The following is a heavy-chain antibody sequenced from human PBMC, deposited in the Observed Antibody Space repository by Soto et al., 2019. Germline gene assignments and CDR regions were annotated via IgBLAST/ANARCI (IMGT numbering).Heavy chain of an antibody. CDR3: AKEAGDH. J-gene: IGHJ4*02. Sequence: QMQLVQSGAEVKERGSSVKISCKTSGGTFNTYALTWVRQAPGQGLEWIGGIIPIFGIKNVAQRFQGRATINADESLTTAYMEMTSLRSDDTAVYYCAKEAGDHWGQGTPVTVSS. CDR1: GGTFNTYA. CDR2: IIPIFGIK. V-gene: IGHV1-69*01. D-gene: IGHD3-10*01.